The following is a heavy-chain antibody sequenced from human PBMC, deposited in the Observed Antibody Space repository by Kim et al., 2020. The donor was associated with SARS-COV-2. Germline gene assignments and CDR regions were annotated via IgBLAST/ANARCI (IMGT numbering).Heavy chain of an antibody. V-gene: IGHV5-51*01. D-gene: IGHD1-26*01. Sequence: SPSFQGQVTISADKSISTAYLQWSSLKASDTAMYYCARLAPKWELGAFDIWGQGTMVTVSS. CDR3: ARLAPKWELGAFDI. J-gene: IGHJ3*02.